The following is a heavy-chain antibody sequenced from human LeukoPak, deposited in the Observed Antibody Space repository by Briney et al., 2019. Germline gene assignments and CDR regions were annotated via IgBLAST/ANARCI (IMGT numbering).Heavy chain of an antibody. CDR2: IYGGGGTI. D-gene: IGHD3-10*01. J-gene: IGHJ4*02. CDR3: VMGTLVRGITPGHYYFDY. CDR1: GFTFSRYA. Sequence: PGGSLRLSCSASGFTFSRYAMHWVRQAPGEGLEYVSAIYGGGGTIYYADSVRGRFTISRDNTKNTLYLQMSSLRAEDTAVYYCVMGTLVRGITPGHYYFDYWGQGPLVTVSS. V-gene: IGHV3-64D*06.